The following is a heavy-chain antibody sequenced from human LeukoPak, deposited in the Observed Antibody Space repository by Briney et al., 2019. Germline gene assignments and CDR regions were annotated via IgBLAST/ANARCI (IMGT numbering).Heavy chain of an antibody. CDR1: GFTFSSHG. V-gene: IGHV3-23*01. J-gene: IGHJ4*02. CDR3: AKRNTMVRGGPCFDY. CDR2: ISGSGGRT. Sequence: GGSLRLSCAASGFTFSSHGMNWVRQAPGKGLEWVSGISGSGGRTYYADSVKGRFTVSRDNSKSTLYLQMTSLRPEDTAIYYCAKRNTMVRGGPCFDYWGQGVLVTVSS. D-gene: IGHD3-10*01.